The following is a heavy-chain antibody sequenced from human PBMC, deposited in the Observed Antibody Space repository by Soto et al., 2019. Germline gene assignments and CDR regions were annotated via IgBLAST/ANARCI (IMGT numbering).Heavy chain of an antibody. J-gene: IGHJ5*02. V-gene: IGHV3-30*18. Sequence: QVQLVESGGGVVQPGRSLRLSCAASGLTFSSYGMHWVRQAPGKGLEWVAVISYDGSNKYYADSVKGRFTISRDNSKNTLYLQMNSLRAEDTAVYYCAKNTRGNWFDPWGQGTLVTVSS. CDR3: AKNTRGNWFDP. CDR1: GLTFSSYG. CDR2: ISYDGSNK.